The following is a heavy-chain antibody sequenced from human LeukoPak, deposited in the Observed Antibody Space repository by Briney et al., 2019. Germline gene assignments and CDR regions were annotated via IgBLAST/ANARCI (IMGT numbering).Heavy chain of an antibody. Sequence: GASVKVSCKASGYTFTSYDINWVRQATGQGLEWMGWMNPNSGGTNYAQKFQGRVTMTRDTSISTAYMELSRLRSDDTAVYYCAREPKARDLSVGITSFDYWGQGTLVTVSS. V-gene: IGHV1-2*02. D-gene: IGHD1-26*01. J-gene: IGHJ4*02. CDR3: AREPKARDLSVGITSFDY. CDR2: MNPNSGGT. CDR1: GYTFTSYD.